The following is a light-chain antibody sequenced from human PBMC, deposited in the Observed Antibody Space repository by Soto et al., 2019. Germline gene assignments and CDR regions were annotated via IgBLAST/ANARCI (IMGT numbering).Light chain of an antibody. CDR2: DVS. CDR3: ISYPTSNTRQLV. Sequence: QSVLTQPASVSGSPGQSINISCTGTSSDVGGYNYVSWYQHHPGKAPKLIIYDVSNRPSGVSNPFSGSQSGNTPSLTISGLQPQDEAYYYFISYPTSNTRQLVFAPGTKVTVL. V-gene: IGLV2-14*03. J-gene: IGLJ1*01. CDR1: SSDVGGYNY.